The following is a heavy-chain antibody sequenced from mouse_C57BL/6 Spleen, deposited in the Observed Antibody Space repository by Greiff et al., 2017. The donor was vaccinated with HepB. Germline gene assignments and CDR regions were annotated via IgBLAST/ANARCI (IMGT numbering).Heavy chain of an antibody. V-gene: IGHV1-64*01. Sequence: QVQLQQSGAELVKPGASVKLSCKASGYTFTSYWMHWVKQRPGQGLEWIGMIHPNSGSTNYNEKFKSKATLTVDKSSSTAYMQLSSLTSEDSAVYYCARALITTVVAKGYFDVWGTGTTVTVSS. D-gene: IGHD1-1*01. J-gene: IGHJ1*03. CDR3: ARALITTVVAKGYFDV. CDR1: GYTFTSYW. CDR2: IHPNSGST.